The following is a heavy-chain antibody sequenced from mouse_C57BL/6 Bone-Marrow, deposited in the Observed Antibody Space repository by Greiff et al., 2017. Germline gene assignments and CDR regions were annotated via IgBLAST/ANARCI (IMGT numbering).Heavy chain of an antibody. CDR2: IYPGGGYT. D-gene: IGHD2-4*01. CDR1: GYTFTNYW. V-gene: IGHV1-63*01. J-gene: IGHJ1*03. Sequence: QVQLKESGAELVRPGTSVKMSCKASGYTFTNYWIGWAKQRPGHGLEWIGDIYPGGGYTNYNEKFKGKATLTADKSSSPAYMQFSSLTSEDSAIYYCAKYYDYDWYFDVWGTGTTVTVSS. CDR3: AKYYDYDWYFDV.